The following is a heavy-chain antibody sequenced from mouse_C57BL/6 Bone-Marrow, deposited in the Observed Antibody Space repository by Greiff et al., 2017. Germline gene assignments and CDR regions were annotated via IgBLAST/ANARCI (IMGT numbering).Heavy chain of an antibody. CDR2: IYPRSGNT. D-gene: IGHD1-1*02. J-gene: IGHJ3*01. CDR1: GYTFTSYG. Sequence: QVQLKESGAELARPGASVKLSCKASGYTFTSYGISWVKQRTGQGLEWIGEIYPRSGNTYYNEKFKGKATLTADKSSSTAYMELRSLTSEDSAVYFCARRMLGVAWFAYWGQGTLVTVSA. V-gene: IGHV1-81*01. CDR3: ARRMLGVAWFAY.